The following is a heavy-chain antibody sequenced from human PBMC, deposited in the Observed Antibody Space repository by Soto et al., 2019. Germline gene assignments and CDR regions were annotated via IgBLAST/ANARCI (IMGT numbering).Heavy chain of an antibody. Sequence: GESLKISCKGSGYSFTSYWISWVRQMPGKGLEGMGRIDPSDSYTNYSPSFQGHVTISADKSISTAYLQWSSLKASDTAMYYCASNLYSSSGNYYYGMDVWGQGTTVTVSS. D-gene: IGHD6-6*01. CDR3: ASNLYSSSGNYYYGMDV. J-gene: IGHJ6*02. CDR1: GYSFTSYW. V-gene: IGHV5-10-1*01. CDR2: IDPSDSYT.